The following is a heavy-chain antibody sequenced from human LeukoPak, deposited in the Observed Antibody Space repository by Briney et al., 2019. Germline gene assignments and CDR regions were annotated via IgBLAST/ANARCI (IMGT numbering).Heavy chain of an antibody. Sequence: SGTLSLTCAVSGGSISSSNWWSWVRQPPGKGLEWIGEIYHSGSTNYNPSLKSRVTISVDTSKNQFSLKLSSVTAADTAVYYCAREGKSSGYYYYFDYWGQGTLVTVSS. J-gene: IGHJ4*02. CDR3: AREGKSSGYYYYFDY. CDR2: IYHSGST. CDR1: GGSISSSNW. V-gene: IGHV4-4*02. D-gene: IGHD3-22*01.